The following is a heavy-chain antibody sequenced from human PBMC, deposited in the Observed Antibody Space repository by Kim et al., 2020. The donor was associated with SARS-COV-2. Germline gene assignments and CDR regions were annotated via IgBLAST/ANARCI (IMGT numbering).Heavy chain of an antibody. V-gene: IGHV3-64*01. Sequence: GGSLRLSCAASGFTFSSYSMHWVRQAPGKGLQYVSSISSFGTTSSYSSSVRGRFTISRDNSQNTLYLHMGSLRPEDTAIYYCARVDYGDYSFDYWGQGTL. D-gene: IGHD4-17*01. CDR1: GFTFSSYS. J-gene: IGHJ4*02. CDR3: ARVDYGDYSFDY. CDR2: ISSFGTTS.